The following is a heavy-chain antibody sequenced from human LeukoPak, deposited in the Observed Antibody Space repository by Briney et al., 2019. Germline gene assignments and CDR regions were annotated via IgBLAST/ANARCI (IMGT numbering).Heavy chain of an antibody. CDR3: ARVDGGNDY. Sequence: PGGSLRLSCAASGFTFSSYWMPWVRQAPGKGLVWVSRIKSDGSSTTYADSVKGRFTISRDNAKNTLYLQMNSLRAEDTAVYYCARVDGGNDYWGQGTLVTVSS. J-gene: IGHJ4*02. CDR2: IKSDGSST. D-gene: IGHD2-15*01. V-gene: IGHV3-74*01. CDR1: GFTFSSYW.